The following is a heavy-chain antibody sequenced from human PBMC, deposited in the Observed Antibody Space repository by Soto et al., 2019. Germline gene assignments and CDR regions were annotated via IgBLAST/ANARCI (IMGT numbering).Heavy chain of an antibody. V-gene: IGHV5-51*01. CDR1: GYPFTSYW. J-gene: IGHJ4*02. CDR3: ARPDGSALYYFDY. Sequence: RGESLKISCKGSGYPFTSYWIAWVRQMPGKGLEWMGIIYPGDSDTRYSPSFQGQVSISADKSISTAYLQWSSLKASDTAMYYCARPDGSALYYFDYWGQGTLVTVSS. CDR2: IYPGDSDT. D-gene: IGHD6-19*01.